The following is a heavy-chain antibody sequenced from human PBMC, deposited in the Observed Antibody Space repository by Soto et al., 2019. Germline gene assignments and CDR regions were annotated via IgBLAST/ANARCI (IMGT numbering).Heavy chain of an antibody. V-gene: IGHV3-23*01. CDR2: ISGSGGST. CDR1: GFTFSNYA. D-gene: IGHD6-19*01. Sequence: GGSLRLSCAASGFTFSNYAMSWVRQAPGKGLEWVSAISGSGGSTYYADSVKGRFTISRDNFKNALYLQMISLRAEDTAVYYCAKYSEQWLERRAPPFLDYWGQGTLVTVSS. CDR3: AKYSEQWLERRAPPFLDY. J-gene: IGHJ4*02.